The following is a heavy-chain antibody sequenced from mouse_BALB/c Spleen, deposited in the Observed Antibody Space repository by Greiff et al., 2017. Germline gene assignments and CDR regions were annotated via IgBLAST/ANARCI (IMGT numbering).Heavy chain of an antibody. CDR1: GYTFTSYW. CDR3: TRGNYLPWFAY. CDR2: IYPGSGST. J-gene: IGHJ3*01. V-gene: IGHV1S22*01. D-gene: IGHD2-1*01. Sequence: LQQPGSELVRPGASVKLSCKASGYTFTSYWMHWVKQRPGQGLEWIGNIYPGSGSTNYDEKFKSKATLTVDTSSSTAYMQLSSLTSEDSAVYYCTRGNYLPWFAYWGQGTLVTVSA.